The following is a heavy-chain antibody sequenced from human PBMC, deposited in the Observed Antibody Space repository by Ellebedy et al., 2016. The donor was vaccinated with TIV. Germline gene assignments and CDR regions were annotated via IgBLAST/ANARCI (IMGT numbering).Heavy chain of an antibody. CDR2: IIPLFGVA. V-gene: IGHV1-69*10. CDR3: ARDREHYDVSNGQRNWFDP. Sequence: SVKVSXKATGGTFNSYSISWVRQAPGQGLEWMGRIIPLFGVANYGQKFRGKVTITADRSTDTVYMELSSLRFDDTAVYYCARDREHYDVSNGQRNWFDPWGQGTLVIVSS. J-gene: IGHJ5*02. CDR1: GGTFNSYS. D-gene: IGHD3-3*01.